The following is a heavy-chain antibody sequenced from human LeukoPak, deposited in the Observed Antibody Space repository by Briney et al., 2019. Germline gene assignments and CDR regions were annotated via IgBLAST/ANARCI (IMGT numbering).Heavy chain of an antibody. CDR1: GFTFSNAW. Sequence: GGSLRLSCAASGFTFSNAWMSWVRQAPGKGLEWVGRMKSKTDGGTTDYAAPVKGRFTISRDDSKNTLYLQMNSLKTENTAVYYCSTFPDPWGNGTPVTVSS. J-gene: IGHJ6*04. V-gene: IGHV3-15*01. CDR2: MKSKTDGGTT. CDR3: STFPDP.